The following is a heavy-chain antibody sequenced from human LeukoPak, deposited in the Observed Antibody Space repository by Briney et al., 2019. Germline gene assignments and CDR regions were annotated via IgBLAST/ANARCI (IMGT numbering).Heavy chain of an antibody. V-gene: IGHV4-39*01. CDR1: GGSISSSSYY. CDR2: IYYSGST. CDR3: ARQRRYYDSSGYCPPDY. J-gene: IGHJ4*02. D-gene: IGHD3-22*01. Sequence: SETLSHTCTVSGGSISSSSYYWGWIRQPPGKGLEWIGSIYYSGSTYYNPSLKSRVTISVDTSKNQFSLKLSSVTAADTAVYYCARQRRYYDSSGYCPPDYWGQGTLVTVSS.